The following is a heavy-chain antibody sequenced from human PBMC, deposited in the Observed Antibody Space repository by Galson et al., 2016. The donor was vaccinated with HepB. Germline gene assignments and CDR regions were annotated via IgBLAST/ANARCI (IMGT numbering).Heavy chain of an antibody. Sequence: SLRLSCAASGFTFSSYNMNWVRQAPGKGLEWVSSISSSSNSIYEADSVKGRFTISRDNAKNSLFLQMNSLRAEDTAVYYCARDERWPRGMDVWGQGTTVTVSS. CDR1: GFTFSSYN. V-gene: IGHV3-21*01. CDR2: ISSSSNSI. J-gene: IGHJ6*02. CDR3: ARDERWPRGMDV. D-gene: IGHD6-19*01.